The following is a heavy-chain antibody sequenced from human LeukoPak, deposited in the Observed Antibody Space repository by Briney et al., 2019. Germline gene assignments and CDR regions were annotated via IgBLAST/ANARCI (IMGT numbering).Heavy chain of an antibody. J-gene: IGHJ4*02. CDR3: AKLPIAARPFDY. D-gene: IGHD6-6*01. Sequence: GGSLRLSCAASGFTFSSYAMSWVRQAPGKGLEWVSAISGSGGSTYYADSVKGRFTISRGNSKNTLYLRMNSLRAEDTAVYYCAKLPIAARPFDYWGQGTLVTVSS. CDR1: GFTFSSYA. CDR2: ISGSGGST. V-gene: IGHV3-23*01.